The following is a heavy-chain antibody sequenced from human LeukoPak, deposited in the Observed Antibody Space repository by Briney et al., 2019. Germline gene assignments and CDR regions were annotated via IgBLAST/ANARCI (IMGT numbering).Heavy chain of an antibody. CDR2: ITPGGSNM. CDR1: GFTFSTSN. J-gene: IGHJ4*02. D-gene: IGHD3-3*01. Sequence: GGSLRLSCAASGFTFSTSNMTWVRQTPEKGLEWVSTITPGGSNMYYHDSVKGRFTISRDNARNLLFLQMNSLRAEDTAVYYCASWSGSSVLDYWGQGALVTVSS. V-gene: IGHV3-21*01. CDR3: ASWSGSSVLDY.